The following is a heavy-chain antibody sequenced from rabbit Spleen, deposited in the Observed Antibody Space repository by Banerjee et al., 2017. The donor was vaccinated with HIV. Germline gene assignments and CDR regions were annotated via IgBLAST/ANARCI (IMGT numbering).Heavy chain of an antibody. J-gene: IGHJ4*01. Sequence: QEQLEESGGDLVKPGASLTLTCIASGVSFSVSSYMCWVRQAPGKGLEWIACIDTGSSGFTYFASWAKGRFTISKTSSTTVDLKMTSLTGADTATYFCARDGAGGSYFALWGQGTLVTVS. CDR1: GVSFSVSSY. CDR3: ARDGAGGSYFAL. D-gene: IGHD8-1*01. CDR2: IDTGSSGFT. V-gene: IGHV1S45*01.